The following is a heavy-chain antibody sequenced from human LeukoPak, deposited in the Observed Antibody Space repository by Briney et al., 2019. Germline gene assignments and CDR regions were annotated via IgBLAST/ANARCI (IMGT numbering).Heavy chain of an antibody. Sequence: SETLSLTCAVYGGSFSGYYWSWIRQPPGKGLEWIGEINHSGSTNYNPSLKSRVTISVDTSKNQFSLKLSSVTAADTAVYHCARHWNVLLWLGEFPDWFDPWGQGTLVTVSS. CDR2: INHSGST. CDR3: ARHWNVLLWLGEFPDWFDP. D-gene: IGHD3-10*01. V-gene: IGHV4-34*01. J-gene: IGHJ5*02. CDR1: GGSFSGYY.